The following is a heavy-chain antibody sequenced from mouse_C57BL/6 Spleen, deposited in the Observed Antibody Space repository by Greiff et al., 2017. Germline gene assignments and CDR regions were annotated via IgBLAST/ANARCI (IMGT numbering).Heavy chain of an antibody. CDR1: GFTFSDYY. CDR2: ISNGGGST. V-gene: IGHV5-12*01. Sequence: EVKVVESGGGLVQPGGSLKLSCAASGFTFSDYYMYWVRQTPEKRLEWVAYISNGGGSTYYPDTVKGRFTISRDNAKNTLYLQMSRLKSEDTAMYYCARQRDSNYGDYAMDYWGQGTSVTVSS. J-gene: IGHJ4*01. D-gene: IGHD2-5*01. CDR3: ARQRDSNYGDYAMDY.